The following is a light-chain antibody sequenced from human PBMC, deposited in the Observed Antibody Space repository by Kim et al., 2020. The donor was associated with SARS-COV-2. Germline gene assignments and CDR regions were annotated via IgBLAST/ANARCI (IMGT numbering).Light chain of an antibody. Sequence: IVLTQSPGILSSSPGERATLSCRASQSISYNYLAWYPQNPGQAPRLLIHATSARAPGIPDRFSGSGSGTDFTLTISRLEPDDFVLYYCQYYGGSPLYTFGQGTKLEI. J-gene: IGKJ2*01. CDR3: QYYGGSPLYT. CDR1: QSISYNY. V-gene: IGKV3-20*01. CDR2: ATS.